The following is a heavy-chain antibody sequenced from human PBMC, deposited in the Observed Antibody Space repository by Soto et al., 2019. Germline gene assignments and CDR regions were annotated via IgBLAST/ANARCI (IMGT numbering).Heavy chain of an antibody. V-gene: IGHV1-18*04. Sequence: GASVKVSCKASGYTFTSYGISWVRQAPGQGLEWMGWISAYNGNTNYAQKLQGRVTMTTDTSTSTAYMELRSLRSDDTAVYYCARAGRGSYFFSYYYYGMDVWAQGTTVTVSS. D-gene: IGHD1-26*01. J-gene: IGHJ6*02. CDR2: ISAYNGNT. CDR1: GYTFTSYG. CDR3: ARAGRGSYFFSYYYYGMDV.